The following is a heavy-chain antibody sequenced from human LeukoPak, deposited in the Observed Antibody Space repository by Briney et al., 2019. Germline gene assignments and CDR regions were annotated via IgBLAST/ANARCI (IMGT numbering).Heavy chain of an antibody. V-gene: IGHV3-7*04. Sequence: PGGSLRLSCAASGFTFSSHWVLWVRLAPGKGLEWVASIVQDGSEIHYVDFVKGRFTISRDNAMNSLFLQMNSLRADDTVVYFCTRDRLGRVGLDIWGQGTLVTVSS. CDR1: GFTFSSHW. CDR3: TRDRLGRVGLDI. CDR2: IVQDGSEI. J-gene: IGHJ3*02. D-gene: IGHD7-27*01.